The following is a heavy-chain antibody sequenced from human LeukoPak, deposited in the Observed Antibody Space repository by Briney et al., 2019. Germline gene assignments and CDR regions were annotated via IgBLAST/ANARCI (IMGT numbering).Heavy chain of an antibody. CDR1: GYTFTGYY. J-gene: IGHJ3*02. CDR2: IIPIFGTA. V-gene: IGHV1-69*06. CDR3: AREPSRGVLRYFDWSRAAGAFDI. D-gene: IGHD3-9*01. Sequence: ASVKVSCKASGYTFTGYYMHWVRQAPGQGLEWMGGIIPIFGTANYAQKFQGRVTITADKSTSTAYMELSSLRSEDTAVYYCAREPSRGVLRYFDWSRAAGAFDIWGQGTMVTVSS.